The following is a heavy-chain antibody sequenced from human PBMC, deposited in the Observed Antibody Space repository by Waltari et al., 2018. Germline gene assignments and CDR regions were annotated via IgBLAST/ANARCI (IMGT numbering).Heavy chain of an antibody. V-gene: IGHV4-59*11. CDR1: GGSISSHY. Sequence: QVQLQESGPGLVKPSETLSLTCTVSGGSISSHYWSWIRQPPGKGLEWIGYIYYSGGTHYNRYHRGRHTIPVQPSTDQFSLKLGSMTAAGTAVDYCSGTADQKASGEFDPWGQGTLVTVSS. D-gene: IGHD2-21*02. CDR3: SGTADQKASGEFDP. J-gene: IGHJ5*02. CDR2: IYYSGGT.